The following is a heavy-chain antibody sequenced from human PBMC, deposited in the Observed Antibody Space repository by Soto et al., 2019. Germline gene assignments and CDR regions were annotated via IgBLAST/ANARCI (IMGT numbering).Heavy chain of an antibody. CDR2: IYYSGST. J-gene: IGHJ6*02. CDR1: GGSISSGDYY. Sequence: SETLSLTCTVSGGSISSGDYYWSWIRQPPGKGLEWIGYIYYSGSTYYNPSLKSRVTISVDTSKNQFSLKLSSVTAADTAVYYCASNRAQGGSGAKRLYYYYYGMDVWGQGTTVTVSS. D-gene: IGHD3-10*01. V-gene: IGHV4-30-4*01. CDR3: ASNRAQGGSGAKRLYYYYYGMDV.